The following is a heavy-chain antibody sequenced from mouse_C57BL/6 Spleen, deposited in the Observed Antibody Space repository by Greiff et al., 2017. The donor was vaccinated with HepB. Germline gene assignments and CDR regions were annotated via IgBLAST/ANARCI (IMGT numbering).Heavy chain of an antibody. J-gene: IGHJ3*01. V-gene: IGHV1-69*01. CDR2: IDPSDSYT. D-gene: IGHD2-4*01. Sequence: QVQLQQPGAELVMPGASVKLSCKASGYTFTSYWMHWVKQRPGQGLEWIGEIDPSDSYTNYNQKFKGKSTLTVDKSSSTAYMQLSSLTSEDSAVYYCARSGDCDAGFAYWGQGTLVTVSA. CDR3: ARSGDCDAGFAY. CDR1: GYTFTSYW.